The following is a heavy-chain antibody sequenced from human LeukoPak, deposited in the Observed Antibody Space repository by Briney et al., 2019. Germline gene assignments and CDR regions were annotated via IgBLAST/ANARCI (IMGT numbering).Heavy chain of an antibody. J-gene: IGHJ4*02. CDR1: GFTFSSYW. V-gene: IGHV3-74*01. Sequence: PGGSLRLSCAASGFTFSSYWMHSVRQAPGKGLVWVSRINSDGSSTSYADSVKGRFTISRDNAKNTLYLQMNSLRAEDTAVYYCARAADSSGYYDYWGQGTLVTVSS. D-gene: IGHD3-22*01. CDR2: INSDGSST. CDR3: ARAADSSGYYDY.